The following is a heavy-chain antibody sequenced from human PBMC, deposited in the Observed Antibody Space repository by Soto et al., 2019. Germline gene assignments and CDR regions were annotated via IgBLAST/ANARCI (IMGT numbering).Heavy chain of an antibody. Sequence: SVKVCCKASGGTFSSYAISWVRQAPGQGLEWMGGIIPIFGTANYAQKFQGRVTITADESTSTAYMELSSLRSEDTAVYYCANAYYYDSSGYWSTVGFDYWGQGTLVTVSS. CDR3: ANAYYYDSSGYWSTVGFDY. J-gene: IGHJ4*02. D-gene: IGHD3-22*01. CDR2: IIPIFGTA. V-gene: IGHV1-69*13. CDR1: GGTFSSYA.